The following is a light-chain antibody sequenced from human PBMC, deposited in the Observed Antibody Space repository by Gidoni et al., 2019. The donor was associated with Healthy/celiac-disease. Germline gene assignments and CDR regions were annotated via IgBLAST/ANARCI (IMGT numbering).Light chain of an antibody. CDR1: SSNIGAGYD. J-gene: IGLJ1*01. V-gene: IGLV1-40*01. CDR3: QSYDSSLSGRGYV. CDR2: SNS. Sequence: QSVLTQPPSVSGAPGQRGTISCTGSSSNIGAGYDVHWYQQLPGTAPKLLIYSNSNRPSGVPDRFSGSKSGTSASLAITVLQAEDEADYYCQSYDSSLSGRGYVFGTGTKITVL.